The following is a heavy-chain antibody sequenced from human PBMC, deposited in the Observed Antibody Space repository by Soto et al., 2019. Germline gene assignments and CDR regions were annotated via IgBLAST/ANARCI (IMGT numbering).Heavy chain of an antibody. D-gene: IGHD6-13*01. CDR3: ARGRLVAGTVDY. V-gene: IGHV1-8*01. J-gene: IGHJ4*02. Sequence: QVQLVQSGAEVKKPGASVKVSCKASGYTFTSYDIKWVRQATGQGLEWMGWMNPSTGSTGFAQKFQGRVTMISNTSISTAHLELSSLTSEDTAVDYCARGRLVAGTVDYWGQGTLVTVSS. CDR2: MNPSTGST. CDR1: GYTFTSYD.